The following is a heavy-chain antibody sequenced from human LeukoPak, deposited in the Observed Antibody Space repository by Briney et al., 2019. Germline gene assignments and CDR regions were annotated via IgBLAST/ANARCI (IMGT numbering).Heavy chain of an antibody. CDR1: GFTFSSYG. CDR2: IWYDGSNK. V-gene: IGHV3-33*01. D-gene: IGHD1-26*01. CDR3: ATPGDSGSYHQVDY. Sequence: GGSLRLSCAASGFTFSSYGMHWVRQAPGKGLEWVAVIWYDGSNKYYADSVKGRFTISRDNSKNTLYLQMNSLRAEDTAVYYCATPGDSGSYHQVDYWGQGTLVTVSS. J-gene: IGHJ4*02.